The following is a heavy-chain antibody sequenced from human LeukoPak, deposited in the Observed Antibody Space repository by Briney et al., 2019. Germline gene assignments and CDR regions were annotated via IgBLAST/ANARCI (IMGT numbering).Heavy chain of an antibody. CDR2: INHSGST. CDR3: ARGIDYDSSGNTNFDY. J-gene: IGHJ4*02. Sequence: SETLSLTCAVYGGSFSGYYWSWIRQPPGKGLEWIGEINHSGSTNYNPSLKSRVTISVDTSKNQFSLKLRSVTAADTAVYYCARGIDYDSSGNTNFDYWGQGTLVTVSS. CDR1: GGSFSGYY. D-gene: IGHD3-22*01. V-gene: IGHV4-34*01.